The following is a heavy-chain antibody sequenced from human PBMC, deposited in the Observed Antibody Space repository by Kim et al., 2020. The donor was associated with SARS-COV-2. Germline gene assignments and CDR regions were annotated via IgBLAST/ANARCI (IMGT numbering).Heavy chain of an antibody. Sequence: YSPSFQGQVTISADKSISTAYLQWSSLKASDTAMYYCARALPGTTYAFDIWGQGTMVTVSS. CDR3: ARALPGTTYAFDI. V-gene: IGHV5-51*01. D-gene: IGHD1-7*01. J-gene: IGHJ3*02.